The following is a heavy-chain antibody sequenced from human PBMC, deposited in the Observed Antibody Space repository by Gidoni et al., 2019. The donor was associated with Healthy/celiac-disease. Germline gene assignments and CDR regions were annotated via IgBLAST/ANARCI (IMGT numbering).Heavy chain of an antibody. D-gene: IGHD3-22*01. V-gene: IGHV3-9*01. J-gene: IGHJ4*02. Sequence: EVQLVESGGGLVQPGRSLRLSCAASGFTFADYAMHWVRQAPGKGLEWVSGISWNSGSIGYADSVKGRFTISRDNAKNSLYLQMNSLRAEDTALYYCAKDITRYYDSSGPDYWGQGTLVTVSS. CDR3: AKDITRYYDSSGPDY. CDR1: GFTFADYA. CDR2: ISWNSGSI.